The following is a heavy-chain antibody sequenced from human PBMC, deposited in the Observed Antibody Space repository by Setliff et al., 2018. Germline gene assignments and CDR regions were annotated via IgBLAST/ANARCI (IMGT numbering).Heavy chain of an antibody. Sequence: GESLTISCRGSGYTFSDYWIGWVRQMPGKGLEWMGIIYPGDSDTRYSPSFQGQVTFSADKSISTAYLQWSSLKASDTATYYCARVVGADGMGIDYWGQGTVVTVS. CDR2: IYPGDSDT. CDR1: GYTFSDYW. V-gene: IGHV5-51*01. CDR3: ARVVGADGMGIDY. J-gene: IGHJ4*02. D-gene: IGHD2-15*01.